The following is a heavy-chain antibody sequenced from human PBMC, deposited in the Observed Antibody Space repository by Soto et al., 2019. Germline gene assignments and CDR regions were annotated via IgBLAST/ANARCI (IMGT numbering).Heavy chain of an antibody. Sequence: QVQLQESGPRLVKPSETLSLTCSVSDSSMSPYYWTWFRQAPGKGLEWIGHLLYRGTATYNPALKGRVTISLDTSKKQVSLKLSSLIAADTAVYYCAREKDLILGGYAFGYWGPGTLVTVSS. D-gene: IGHD1-26*01. CDR1: DSSMSPYY. J-gene: IGHJ3*01. CDR2: LLYRGTA. CDR3: AREKDLILGGYAFGY. V-gene: IGHV4-59*01.